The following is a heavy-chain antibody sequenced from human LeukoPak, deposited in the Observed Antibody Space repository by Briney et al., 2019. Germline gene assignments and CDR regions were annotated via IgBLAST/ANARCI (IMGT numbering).Heavy chain of an antibody. CDR1: GGSFSGYY. CDR3: ARGPIVLMVYAAYYFDY. V-gene: IGHV4-34*01. Sequence: SETLSLTCAVYGGSFSGYYWSWIRQPPGKGLEWIGEINHSGSTNYNPSLKSRVTISVDTSKNQLSLKLSSVTAADTAVYYCARGPIVLMVYAAYYFDYWGRGTLVTVSS. D-gene: IGHD2-8*01. J-gene: IGHJ4*02. CDR2: INHSGST.